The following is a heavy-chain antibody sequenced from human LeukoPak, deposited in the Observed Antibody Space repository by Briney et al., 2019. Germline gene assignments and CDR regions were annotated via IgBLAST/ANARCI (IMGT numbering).Heavy chain of an antibody. CDR3: ARGLGGSYYEYYYYYYMDV. CDR1: GDSISSDNYY. J-gene: IGHJ6*03. V-gene: IGHV4-61*10. D-gene: IGHD1-26*01. CDR2: IYTSGST. Sequence: PSETLSLTCAVSGDSISSDNYYWSWIRQPAGKGLEWIGDIYTSGSTNYNPSLKSRVTISVDTSKNQFSLKLSSVTAADTAVYYCARGLGGSYYEYYYYYYMDVWGKGTTVTISS.